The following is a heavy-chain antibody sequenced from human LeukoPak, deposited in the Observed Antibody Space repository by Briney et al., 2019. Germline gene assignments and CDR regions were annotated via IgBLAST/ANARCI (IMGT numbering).Heavy chain of an antibody. V-gene: IGHV3-33*01. J-gene: IGHJ5*02. Sequence: GGSLRLSCAASGFTFSSYGMPWVRQAPGKGLEWVAVIWYDGSNRYYADSVKGRFTISRDNSKNTLYLQMNSLRAEDTAVYYCARDGVVNGNWFDPWGQGTLVTVSS. CDR1: GFTFSSYG. CDR3: ARDGVVNGNWFDP. CDR2: IWYDGSNR. D-gene: IGHD3-3*01.